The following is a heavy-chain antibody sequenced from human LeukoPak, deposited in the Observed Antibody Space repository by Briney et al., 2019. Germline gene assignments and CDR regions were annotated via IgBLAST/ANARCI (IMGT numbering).Heavy chain of an antibody. CDR3: AKDMAAYLYPSGNIEY. D-gene: IGHD3-10*01. J-gene: IGHJ4*02. CDR2: ITWDAGAT. CDR1: GFTFDDYA. V-gene: IGHV3-43D*03. Sequence: GGSLRLSCAASGFTFDDYAMHWVRQAPGKGLEWVSLITWDAGATYYADSVKGRFTISRDNNKNSLYLQMNSLRAEDTALYYCAKDMAAYLYPSGNIEYWGQGTLVTVSS.